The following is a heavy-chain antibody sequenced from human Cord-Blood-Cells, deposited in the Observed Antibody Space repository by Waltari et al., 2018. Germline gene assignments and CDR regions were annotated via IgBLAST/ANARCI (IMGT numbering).Heavy chain of an antibody. J-gene: IGHJ4*02. V-gene: IGHV2-5*02. Sequence: QITLKEPGPTLVKPTQTLTLTCTFSGLSLSTSGVGVGWIRQPPGKDLKWLALIYWDDDKRYSPSLKSRLTITKDTSKNQLVLTMTNMDPVDTATYYCAHTVGIAAAGTPFDYWGQGTLVTVSS. CDR3: AHTVGIAAAGTPFDY. CDR2: IYWDDDK. D-gene: IGHD6-13*01. CDR1: GLSLSTSGVG.